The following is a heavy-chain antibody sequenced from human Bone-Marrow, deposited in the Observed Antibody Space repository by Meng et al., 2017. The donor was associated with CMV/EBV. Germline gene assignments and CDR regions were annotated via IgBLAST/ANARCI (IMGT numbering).Heavy chain of an antibody. Sequence: ESLKISCTVSGGSISSSSYYWGWIRQPPGKGLEWIGSIYYSGRTYYNTSLKSRVTISVDTSKNQFSLKLSSVTAADTAVYYCASSVAMVSWFDPWGQGTLVTVSS. V-gene: IGHV4-39*07. CDR1: GGSISSSSYY. J-gene: IGHJ5*02. D-gene: IGHD5-12*01. CDR3: ASSVAMVSWFDP. CDR2: IYYSGRT.